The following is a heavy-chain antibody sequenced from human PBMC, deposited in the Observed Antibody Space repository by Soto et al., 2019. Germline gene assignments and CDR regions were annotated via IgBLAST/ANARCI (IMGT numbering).Heavy chain of an antibody. CDR3: ARGPRFLEWLPTDY. J-gene: IGHJ4*02. V-gene: IGHV4-31*03. CDR1: GGSISSGGYY. Sequence: SSETQSLTCPVSGGSISSGGYYWSWIRQHPGKGLEWIGYIYYSGSTYYNPSLKSRVTISVDTSKNQFSLKLSSVTAADTAVYYCARGPRFLEWLPTDYWGQGTLVTVSS. CDR2: IYYSGST. D-gene: IGHD3-3*01.